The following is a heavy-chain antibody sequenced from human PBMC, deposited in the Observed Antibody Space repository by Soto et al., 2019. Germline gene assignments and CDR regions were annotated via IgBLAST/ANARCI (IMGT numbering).Heavy chain of an antibody. CDR1: GGSVSRDNW. D-gene: IGHD2-15*01. CDR2: IHHSGNT. Sequence: SETLSLTCGVSGGSVSRDNWWSWVRQPPGKGLEWIGEIHHSGNTNYSPSLKSRVTMSVDKSRNQFSLKLTSVTAADTAVYYCARGGVVAATDDAFDIWGQGTMVT. CDR3: ARGGVVAATDDAFDI. V-gene: IGHV4-4*02. J-gene: IGHJ3*02.